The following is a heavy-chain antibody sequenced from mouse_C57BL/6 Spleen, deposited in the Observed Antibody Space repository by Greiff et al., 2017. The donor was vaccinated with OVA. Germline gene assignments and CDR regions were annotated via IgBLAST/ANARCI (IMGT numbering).Heavy chain of an antibody. CDR1: GYTFTDYY. D-gene: IGHD1-1*01. V-gene: IGHV1-76*01. Sequence: QVQLQQSGAELVRPGASVKLSCKASGYTFTDYYINWVKQRPGQGLEWIARIYPGSGNTYYNEKFKGKATLTAEESSSTAYMQLSSLTSEDSAVDVCAREGYYGSKGLYAMDYWGQGTSVTVSS. CDR2: IYPGSGNT. CDR3: AREGYYGSKGLYAMDY. J-gene: IGHJ4*01.